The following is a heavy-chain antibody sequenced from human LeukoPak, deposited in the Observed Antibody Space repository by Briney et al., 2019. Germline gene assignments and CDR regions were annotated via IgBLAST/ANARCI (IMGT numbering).Heavy chain of an antibody. CDR2: IKQDGSGK. V-gene: IGHV3-7*01. J-gene: IGHJ5*02. CDR1: GLSFGNYW. CDR3: TRDFDP. Sequence: GGSLRLSCVASGLSFGNYWMDWVRQAPGKGLEWVGNIKQDGSGKYYVDSVKGRFTISRDNAKNSLYLDMNSLRVEDTAIYYCTRDFDPWGQGTLVTVSS.